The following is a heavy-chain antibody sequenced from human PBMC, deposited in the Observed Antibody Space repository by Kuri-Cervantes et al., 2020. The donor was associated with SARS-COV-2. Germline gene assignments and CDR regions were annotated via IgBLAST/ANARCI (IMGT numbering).Heavy chain of an antibody. CDR1: GYTFTSYY. Sequence: ASVKVSCKASGYTFTSYYMHWVRQAPGQGLEWMGIINPSGGSTSYAQKFQGRVTMTRDTSASTAYMELSSLRSEDTAVYYCARDNYYDGSGYLARLHNWFDLWGQGTLVTVSS. CDR2: INPSGGST. CDR3: ARDNYYDGSGYLARLHNWFDL. D-gene: IGHD3-22*01. J-gene: IGHJ5*02. V-gene: IGHV1-46*01.